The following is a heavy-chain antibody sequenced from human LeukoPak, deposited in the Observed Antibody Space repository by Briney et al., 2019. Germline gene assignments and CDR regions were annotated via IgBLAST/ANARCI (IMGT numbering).Heavy chain of an antibody. CDR1: GDSFSSNSAA. J-gene: IGHJ4*02. V-gene: IGHV6-1*01. Sequence: SQTLSLTCVISGDSFSSNSAAWNWVRQSPSRGLEWLGRTYYRSTWYTEYAVSVKSRITINPDTSKNQFSLQLSSVNPEDTAVYYCARLGSGSNYWGQGTLVTVSS. D-gene: IGHD3-10*01. CDR2: TYYRSTWYT. CDR3: ARLGSGSNY.